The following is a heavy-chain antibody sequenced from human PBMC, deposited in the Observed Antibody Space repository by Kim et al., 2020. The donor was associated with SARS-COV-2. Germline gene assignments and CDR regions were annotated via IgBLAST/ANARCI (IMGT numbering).Heavy chain of an antibody. V-gene: IGHV4-34*01. CDR2: INHSGST. CDR1: GGSFSGYY. Sequence: SETLSLTCAVYGGSFSGYYWSWIRQPPGKGLEWIGEINHSGSTNYNPSLKSRVTISVDTSKNQFSLKLSSVTAADTAVYYCARGTSLRALDYWGQGTLVTVSS. D-gene: IGHD3-10*01. J-gene: IGHJ4*02. CDR3: ARGTSLRALDY.